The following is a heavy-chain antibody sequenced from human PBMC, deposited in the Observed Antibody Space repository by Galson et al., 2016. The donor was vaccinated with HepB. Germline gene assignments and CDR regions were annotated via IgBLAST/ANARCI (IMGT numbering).Heavy chain of an antibody. Sequence: SLRLSCAASGFTFGRYWMSWVRQAPGKGLEWVANINEDGSQRPYADSVRGRFTISRDNAKHLLYLQMDSLRAEDMAVYYCARRGVVVVAQGWGYGMDVWGRGTTVTVSS. CDR3: ARRGVVVVAQGWGYGMDV. D-gene: IGHD2-2*01. CDR1: GFTFGRYW. J-gene: IGHJ6*02. V-gene: IGHV3-7*01. CDR2: INEDGSQR.